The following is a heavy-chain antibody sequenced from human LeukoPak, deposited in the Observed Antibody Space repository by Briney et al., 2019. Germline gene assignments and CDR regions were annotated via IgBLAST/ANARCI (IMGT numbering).Heavy chain of an antibody. Sequence: GGSLRLSCAASGFTFSSYGMHWVRQAPGKGLEWVAFIRYDGSNKYYADSVKGRFTISRDNAKNSLYLQMNSLRAEDTAVYYCASSGYYDYVWGSYVAGPDAFDIWGQGTMVTVSS. CDR3: ASSGYYDYVWGSYVAGPDAFDI. J-gene: IGHJ3*02. CDR1: GFTFSSYG. V-gene: IGHV3-30*02. CDR2: IRYDGSNK. D-gene: IGHD3-16*01.